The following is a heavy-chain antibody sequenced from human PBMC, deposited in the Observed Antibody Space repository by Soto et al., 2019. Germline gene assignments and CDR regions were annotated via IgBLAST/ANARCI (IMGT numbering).Heavy chain of an antibody. D-gene: IGHD6-19*01. J-gene: IGHJ4*02. CDR1: GFTVSSNY. CDR3: AKDRGYSSGWFDY. V-gene: IGHV3-53*01. Sequence: GGSLRLSCAASGFTVSSNYMSWVRQAPGKGLEWVSVIYSGGIAFYADSVKGRFTISRDNSKNTLYLQMNSLRAEDTAVYYCAKDRGYSSGWFDYWGQGTLVTVSS. CDR2: IYSGGIA.